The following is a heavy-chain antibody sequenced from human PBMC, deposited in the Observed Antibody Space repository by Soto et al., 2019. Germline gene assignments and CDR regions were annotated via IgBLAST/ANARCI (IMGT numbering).Heavy chain of an antibody. CDR1: GGSFSDYY. D-gene: IGHD5-12*01. V-gene: IGHV4-34*01. CDR2: INHSGNT. CDR3: ARGLNSYDILSGYLTGSDP. Sequence: SETLSLTCAVYGGSFSDYYWDWIRQPPGKGLEWIGEINHSGNTNYNPSLKSRVTISLDTPKNQLSVKLRSVTAADTAVYSCARGLNSYDILSGYLTGSDPWGQGTLDTGSP. J-gene: IGHJ5*02.